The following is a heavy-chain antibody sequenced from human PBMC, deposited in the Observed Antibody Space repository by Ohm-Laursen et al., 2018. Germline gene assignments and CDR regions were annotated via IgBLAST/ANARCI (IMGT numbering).Heavy chain of an antibody. V-gene: IGHV1-46*01. Sequence: ASVKVSCKASGYTFTSYYMHWVRQAPGQGLEWMGIINPSGGSTSYAQKFQGRVTMTRDTSISTAYMELHGLTSEDTAAYYCARAVRNQLVSDYWGQGTLVTVSS. J-gene: IGHJ4*02. CDR3: ARAVRNQLVSDY. CDR1: GYTFTSYY. CDR2: INPSGGST. D-gene: IGHD1-1*01.